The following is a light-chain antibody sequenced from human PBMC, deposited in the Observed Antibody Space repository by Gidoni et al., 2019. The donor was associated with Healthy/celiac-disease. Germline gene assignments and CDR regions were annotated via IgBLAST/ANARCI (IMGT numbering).Light chain of an antibody. CDR3: QQRERT. Sequence: EIVLTQSPATLSLSPGERATLTCRASQSVSSYLAWYQQKPGQAPRLLIYDASNRATGIPARFSGSGSGTDFTLTISSLEPEEYAVYYCQQRERTFGQGTKVEIK. CDR1: QSVSSY. V-gene: IGKV3-11*01. J-gene: IGKJ1*01. CDR2: DAS.